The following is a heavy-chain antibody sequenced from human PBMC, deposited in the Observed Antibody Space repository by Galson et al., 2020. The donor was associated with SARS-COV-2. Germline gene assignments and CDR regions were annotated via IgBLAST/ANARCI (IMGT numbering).Heavy chain of an antibody. V-gene: IGHV1-18*04. CDR3: AREDSYDSAGYYQGLDY. D-gene: IGHD3-22*01. J-gene: IGHJ4*02. CDR2: ITVNNGNT. Sequence: GESLKISCKTSGYTFSNYGISWVRQAPGQGLEWMGWITVNNGNTNYIEKFQGRVTMTTDTSTSTAFMELRSLRSDDTAVYYCAREDSYDSAGYYQGLDYWGQGTLVTVSS. CDR1: GYTFSNYG.